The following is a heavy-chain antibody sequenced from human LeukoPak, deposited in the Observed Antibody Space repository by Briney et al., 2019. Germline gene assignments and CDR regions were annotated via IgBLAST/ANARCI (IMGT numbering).Heavy chain of an antibody. Sequence: GGSLRLSCAASGFTVSSNYMNWVRQAPGKGLEWVSYINPGGSNRFYAGSVRGRFAIYRDDAKKSVYLQMNSLRAEDTAVYYCASSLSSGWGPVDDYWGQGIMVTVSS. V-gene: IGHV3-48*03. CDR1: GFTVSSNY. D-gene: IGHD6-19*01. J-gene: IGHJ4*02. CDR2: INPGGSNR. CDR3: ASSLSSGWGPVDDY.